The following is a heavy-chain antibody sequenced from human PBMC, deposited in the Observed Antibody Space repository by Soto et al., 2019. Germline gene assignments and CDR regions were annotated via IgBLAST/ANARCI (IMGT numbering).Heavy chain of an antibody. Sequence: LSLTCTVSGGSISSSSYYWGWIRQPPGKGLEWIGSIYYSGSTYYNPSLKSRVTISVDTSKNQFSLKLSSVTAADTAVYYCARHVVSPYYYGMDVWGQGTTVTVSS. CDR1: GGSISSSSYY. CDR2: IYYSGST. V-gene: IGHV4-39*01. J-gene: IGHJ6*02. CDR3: ARHVVSPYYYGMDV.